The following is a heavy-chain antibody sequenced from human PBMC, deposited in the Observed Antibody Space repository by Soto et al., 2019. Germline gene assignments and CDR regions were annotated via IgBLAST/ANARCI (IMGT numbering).Heavy chain of an antibody. CDR3: ARHYGYLEYVSIWFDP. Sequence: SETLSLTCTVSGGSISSGDYYWSWIRQHPGKGLEWIGYIYYSGSTYYNPSLKSRVTISVDTSKNQFSLKLSSVTAADTAVYYCARHYGYLEYVSIWFDPWGRGTLVTVSS. CDR2: IYYSGST. J-gene: IGHJ5*02. V-gene: IGHV4-31*03. CDR1: GGSISSGDYY. D-gene: IGHD5-12*01.